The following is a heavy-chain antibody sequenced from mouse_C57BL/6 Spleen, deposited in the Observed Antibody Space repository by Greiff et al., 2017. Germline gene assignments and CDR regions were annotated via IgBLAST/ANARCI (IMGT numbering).Heavy chain of an antibody. J-gene: IGHJ1*03. Sequence: VQLQQPGAELVKPGASVKMSCKASGYTFTSYWITWVKQRPGQGLEWIGDIYPGSGSTNYNEKFKSKATLTVDTSSSTAYMQLSSLTSEDSAVYYCARSITTVVVWYFDVWGTGTTVTVSS. D-gene: IGHD1-1*01. CDR2: IYPGSGST. V-gene: IGHV1-55*01. CDR3: ARSITTVVVWYFDV. CDR1: GYTFTSYW.